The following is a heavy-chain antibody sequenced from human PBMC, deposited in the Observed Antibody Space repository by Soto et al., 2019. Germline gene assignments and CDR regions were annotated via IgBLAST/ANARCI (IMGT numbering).Heavy chain of an antibody. J-gene: IGHJ5*02. Sequence: SETLSLTCTVSGGSISSGGYYWSWIRQHPGKGLEWIGYIYYSGSTYYNPSLKSRVTISVDTSKNQFSLKLSSVTAADTAVYYCARDRSGGYSGYGGGWFDPWGQGTLVTVSS. CDR1: GGSISSGGYY. V-gene: IGHV4-31*03. CDR2: IYYSGST. CDR3: ARDRSGGYSGYGGGWFDP. D-gene: IGHD5-12*01.